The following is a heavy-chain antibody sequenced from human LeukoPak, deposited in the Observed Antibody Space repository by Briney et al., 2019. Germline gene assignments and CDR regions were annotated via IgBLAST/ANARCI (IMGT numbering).Heavy chain of an antibody. CDR1: GFTFRDYY. CDR2: ISSSAGTI. CDR3: ATSVTRRRPDWFIDL. J-gene: IGHJ2*01. D-gene: IGHD4-17*01. Sequence: PGGSLRLSCAASGFTFRDYYMSWIRQAPGKGLEWISYISSSAGTIHYVDSVKGRFTISRDNAKNSLYLQMDSLRVEDTAVYYCATSVTRRRPDWFIDLWGRGTLVSVSS. V-gene: IGHV3-11*04.